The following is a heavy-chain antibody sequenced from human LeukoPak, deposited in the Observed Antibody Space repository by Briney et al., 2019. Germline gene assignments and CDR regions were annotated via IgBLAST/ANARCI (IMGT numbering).Heavy chain of an antibody. Sequence: SVKLSCKASGYTFTGYYMHWVRQAPGQGLEWMGWINPNSGGTNYAQKFQGRVTMTRDTSISTAYMELSRLRSDDTAVYYCARARIVGATNYYYYGMDVWGQGTTVTVSS. CDR3: ARARIVGATNYYYYGMDV. J-gene: IGHJ6*02. CDR2: INPNSGGT. D-gene: IGHD1-26*01. CDR1: GYTFTGYY. V-gene: IGHV1-2*02.